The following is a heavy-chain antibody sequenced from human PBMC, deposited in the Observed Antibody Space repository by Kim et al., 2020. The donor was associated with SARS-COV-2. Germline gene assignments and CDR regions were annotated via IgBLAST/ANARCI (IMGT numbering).Heavy chain of an antibody. Sequence: SETLSLTCSVSGDSISRNSYYWGWIRQPPGKGLEWIGSLYHSGSTYYNPSLKSRVTISVDTSKNQFSLKLTSVTAADTAMYFCGRHGGPRGYFENYFEYWGQGTLVTVSS. CDR2: LYHSGST. V-gene: IGHV4-39*01. CDR3: GRHGGPRGYFENYFEY. D-gene: IGHD5-18*01. CDR1: GDSISRNSYY. J-gene: IGHJ4*02.